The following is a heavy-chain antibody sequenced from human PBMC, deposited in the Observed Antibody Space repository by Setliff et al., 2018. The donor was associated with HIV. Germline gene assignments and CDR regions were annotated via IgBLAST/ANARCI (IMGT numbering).Heavy chain of an antibody. CDR3: ARDRRYCTSTSCYRNWFDP. CDR2: INCNAGNP. Sequence: ASVKVSCKASGYSLTSYSINWVRQAPGQGLEWMGCINCNAGNPTYAHGFTGRFVFSLDTSVSTAYLQISSLKAEDTAVYYCARDRRYCTSTSCYRNWFDPWGQGTLVTVSS. J-gene: IGHJ5*02. V-gene: IGHV7-4-1*02. D-gene: IGHD2-2*02. CDR1: GYSLTSYS.